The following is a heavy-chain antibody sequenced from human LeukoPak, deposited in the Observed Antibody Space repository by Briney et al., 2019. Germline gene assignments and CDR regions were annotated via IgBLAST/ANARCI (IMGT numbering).Heavy chain of an antibody. V-gene: IGHV3-74*01. J-gene: IGHJ4*02. CDR1: GFTFSSYW. CDR2: SDGTNI. Sequence: GRSLRLSCAASGFTFSSYWMHWVRQAPGKGLVWVSRSDGTNITYADSVKGRFTISRDNAKKTLYLQMNGLRADDTAVYYCARHPLKDWGQGTLVTVSS. CDR3: ARHPLKD.